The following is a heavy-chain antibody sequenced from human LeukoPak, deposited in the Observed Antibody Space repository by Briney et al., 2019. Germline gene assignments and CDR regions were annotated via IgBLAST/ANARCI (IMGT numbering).Heavy chain of an antibody. CDR3: ARDEYGDYVSKSRGIDY. D-gene: IGHD4-17*01. CDR1: GGTFSSYA. V-gene: IGHV1-69*04. J-gene: IGHJ4*02. CDR2: IIPILGIA. Sequence: SVKVSCKASGGTFSSYAISWVRQAPGQGLEWMGRIIPILGIANYAQKFQGRVTITADKSTGTAYMELSSLRSEDTAVYYCARDEYGDYVSKSRGIDYWGQGTLVTVSS.